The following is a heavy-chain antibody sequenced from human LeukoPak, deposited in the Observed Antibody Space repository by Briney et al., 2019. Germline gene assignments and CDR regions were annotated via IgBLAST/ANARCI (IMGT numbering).Heavy chain of an antibody. CDR3: AKDRSQWLGPFYYYGMDV. J-gene: IGHJ6*04. D-gene: IGHD6-19*01. V-gene: IGHV3-30*18. Sequence: GGPLRLSCAASGFTFSSYGMHWVRQAPGKGLEWVAVISYDGSNKYYADSVKGRFTISRDNSKNTLYLQMNSLRAEDTAVYYCAKDRSQWLGPFYYYGMDVWGKGTTVTVSS. CDR1: GFTFSSYG. CDR2: ISYDGSNK.